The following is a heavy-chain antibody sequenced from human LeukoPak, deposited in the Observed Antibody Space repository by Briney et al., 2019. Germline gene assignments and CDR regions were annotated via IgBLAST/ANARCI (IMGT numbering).Heavy chain of an antibody. CDR1: GFTFSSYA. CDR2: ISGSGGST. Sequence: PGGSLRLSCAASGFTFSSYAMSWVRQAPGKGLEWVSAISGSGGSTYCADSVKGRFTISRDNSKNTLYLQMNSLRAEDTAVYYCAKDRGDIVALASGYFDYWGQGTLVTVSS. V-gene: IGHV3-23*01. CDR3: AKDRGDIVALASGYFDY. D-gene: IGHD5-12*01. J-gene: IGHJ4*02.